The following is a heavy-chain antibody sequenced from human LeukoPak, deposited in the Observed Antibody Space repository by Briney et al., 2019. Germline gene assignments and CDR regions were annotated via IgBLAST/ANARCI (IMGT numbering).Heavy chain of an antibody. V-gene: IGHV1-46*01. Sequence: ASVKVSCKASGYTFTSYYMHWVRRAPGQGLEWMGIINPSGGSTSYAQKFQGRVTMTRDMSTSTVYMELSSLRSEDTAVYYCARDSSIAAAAPGGDYWGQGTLVTVSS. CDR1: GYTFTSYY. D-gene: IGHD6-13*01. CDR2: INPSGGST. J-gene: IGHJ4*02. CDR3: ARDSSIAAAAPGGDY.